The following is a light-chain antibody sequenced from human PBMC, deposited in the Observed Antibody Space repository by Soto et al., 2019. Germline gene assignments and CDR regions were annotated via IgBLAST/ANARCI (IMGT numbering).Light chain of an antibody. V-gene: IGLV1-40*01. CDR1: GSNIGAGYV. Sequence: QAVVTQPPSVSGAPGKRVTTSCTGSGSNIGAGYVVQWYQQLPGPAPKLLIYNNINRPSGVPDRFSGSKSGTSASLAITGLQTEDEADYYCQSYDSSLSGYWVFGGGTQLTVL. CDR2: NNI. CDR3: QSYDSSLSGYWV. J-gene: IGLJ3*02.